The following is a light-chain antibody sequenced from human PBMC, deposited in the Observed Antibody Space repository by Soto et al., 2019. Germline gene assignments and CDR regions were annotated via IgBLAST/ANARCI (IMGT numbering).Light chain of an antibody. J-gene: IGKJ2*01. CDR2: DAS. V-gene: IGKV1-33*01. CDR1: QDISNY. CDR3: QQYDNLRYT. Sequence: DIQMTQSPSSLSASVGDRVTITCQASQDISNYLNWYQQKPGKAPKLLIYDASNLETGVPSRFSGSGSGTDFTFTISSLQPEDIATYYCQQYDNLRYTFGQGTKREIK.